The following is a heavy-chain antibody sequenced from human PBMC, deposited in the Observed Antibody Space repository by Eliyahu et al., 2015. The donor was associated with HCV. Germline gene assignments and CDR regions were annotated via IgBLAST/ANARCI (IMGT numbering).Heavy chain of an antibody. D-gene: IGHD3-22*01. CDR3: TRDRRDYYDSSGYWSY. J-gene: IGHJ4*02. CDR2: IRSKAYGGTT. V-gene: IGHV3-49*05. CDR1: GFTFGDYA. Sequence: EVQLVESGGGLVKPGRSLRLSCTASGFTFGDYAMSWFRQAPGKGLEWVGFIRSKAYGGTTEYAASVKGRFTISRDDSKSIAYLQMNSLKTEDTAVYYCTRDRRDYYDSSGYWSYWGQGTLVTVSS.